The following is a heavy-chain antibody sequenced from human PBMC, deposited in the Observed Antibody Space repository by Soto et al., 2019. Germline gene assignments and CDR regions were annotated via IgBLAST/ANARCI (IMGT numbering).Heavy chain of an antibody. V-gene: IGHV6-1*01. J-gene: IGHJ4*02. Sequence: PSQTLSLTCAISGDSVSSNSAAWNWIRQSPSRGLEWLGRTYYRSKWYNDYAVSVKSRITINPDTSKNQFSLQLNSVTPEDTAVYYCARTDYDYVWGSYRFDYWGQGTRVTVSS. D-gene: IGHD3-16*02. CDR2: TYYRSKWYN. CDR3: ARTDYDYVWGSYRFDY. CDR1: GDSVSSNSAA.